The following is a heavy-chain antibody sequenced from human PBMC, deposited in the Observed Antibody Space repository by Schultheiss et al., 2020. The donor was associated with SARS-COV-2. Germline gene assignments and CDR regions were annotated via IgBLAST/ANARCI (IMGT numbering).Heavy chain of an antibody. D-gene: IGHD4-11*01. J-gene: IGHJ5*02. CDR2: IYYSGST. V-gene: IGHV4-61*01. CDR3: ARDLGPMTTVTLRAYNWFDP. Sequence: SQTLSLTCTVSGGSVSSGSYYWSWIRQPPGKGLEWIGYIYYSGSTNYNPSLKSRVTISVDTSKNQFSLKLSSVTAADTAVYYCARDLGPMTTVTLRAYNWFDPWGQGTLVTVSS. CDR1: GGSVSSGSYY.